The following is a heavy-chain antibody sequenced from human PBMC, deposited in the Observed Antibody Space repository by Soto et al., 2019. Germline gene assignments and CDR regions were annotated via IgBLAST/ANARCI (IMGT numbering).Heavy chain of an antibody. Sequence: QVQLQQWGAGLLKPSETLSPTCAVYGGFVTSGSYYWSWIRQPPGKGLEWIGEMSHSGGTHFNQSLKSRVTISVDTSKNQFTLKMSSVTAADTALYYCARVERGTATTVVDAFDIWGPGTMVTVSS. D-gene: IGHD1-1*01. CDR2: MSHSGGT. V-gene: IGHV4-34*01. J-gene: IGHJ3*02. CDR1: GGFVTSGSYY. CDR3: ARVERGTATTVVDAFDI.